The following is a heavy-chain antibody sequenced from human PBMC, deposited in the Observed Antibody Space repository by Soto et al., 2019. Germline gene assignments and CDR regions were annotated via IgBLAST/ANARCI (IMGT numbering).Heavy chain of an antibody. CDR3: ARGSSYGSHFDY. J-gene: IGHJ4*02. CDR1: GGSISSGDYY. CDR2: IYYSGST. V-gene: IGHV4-30-4*01. D-gene: IGHD5-18*01. Sequence: QVQLQESGPGLVKPSQTLSLTCTVSGGSISSGDYYWSWIRQPPGKGLEWIGYIYYSGSTYYNPSLKSRVTIPVDTSKNQFPLKRSSVTAADTAVYYCARGSSYGSHFDYWGQGTLVTVSS.